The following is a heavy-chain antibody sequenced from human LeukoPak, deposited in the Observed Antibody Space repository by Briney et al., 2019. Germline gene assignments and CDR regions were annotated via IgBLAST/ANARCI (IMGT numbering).Heavy chain of an antibody. CDR3: AKDERNWNYNLASQTYD. Sequence: GGSLRLSCAASGFTFSDYYMSWIRQAPGKGLEWVSAISGSGVSTYYADSVKGRFTVSRDNSKNTLYLQMSSLRAEDTAVYYCAKDERNWNYNLASQTYDWGQGTLVTVSS. D-gene: IGHD1-7*01. V-gene: IGHV3-23*01. J-gene: IGHJ4*02. CDR1: GFTFSDYY. CDR2: ISGSGVST.